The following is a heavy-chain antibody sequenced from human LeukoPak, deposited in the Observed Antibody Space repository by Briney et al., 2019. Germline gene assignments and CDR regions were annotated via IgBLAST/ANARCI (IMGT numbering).Heavy chain of an antibody. CDR3: ARRVYSNYWYFDL. CDR1: GYSFTNYW. J-gene: IGHJ2*01. Sequence: GESQKISCKGSGYSFTNYWIGWVRQMPGKGLEWMGIIYPGDSDARYGPSFQGQVTISADKSISTAYLQWSSLKASDTAIYYCARRVYSNYWYFDLWGRGTLVTVSS. V-gene: IGHV5-51*01. D-gene: IGHD4-11*01. CDR2: IYPGDSDA.